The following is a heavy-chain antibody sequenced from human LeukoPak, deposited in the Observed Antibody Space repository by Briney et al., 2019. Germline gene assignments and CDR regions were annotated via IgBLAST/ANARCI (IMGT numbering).Heavy chain of an antibody. CDR2: IDYSGST. CDR3: ARASGSSWYERRLHAYYYYMDV. V-gene: IGHV4-39*07. CDR1: GGSIISTTYY. D-gene: IGHD6-13*01. Sequence: SETLSLTCTVSGGSIISTTYYWGWIRQPPGEGLEWIGSIDYSGSTYYSPSLKSRVTISVDTSKNQFSLNLSSVTAADTAVYSCARASGSSWYERRLHAYYYYMDVWGKGTTVTVSS. J-gene: IGHJ6*03.